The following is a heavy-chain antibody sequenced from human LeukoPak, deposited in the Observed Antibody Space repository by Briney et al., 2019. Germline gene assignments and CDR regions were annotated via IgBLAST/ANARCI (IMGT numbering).Heavy chain of an antibody. Sequence: EASVKVSCKASGYTFTSYAMHWVRQAPGQRLEWMGWINAGNGNTKYSQKFQGRVTITRDTSASTAYMELSSLRSEGTAVYYCARVARDRDGNYLDAFDIWGQGTMVTASS. J-gene: IGHJ3*02. CDR2: INAGNGNT. CDR1: GYTFTSYA. V-gene: IGHV1-3*01. D-gene: IGHD4-11*01. CDR3: ARVARDRDGNYLDAFDI.